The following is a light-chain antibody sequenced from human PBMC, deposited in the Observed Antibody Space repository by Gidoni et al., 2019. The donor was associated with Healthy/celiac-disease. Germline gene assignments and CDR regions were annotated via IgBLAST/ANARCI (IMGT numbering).Light chain of an antibody. CDR3: MQALQTPRT. CDR2: LGS. Sequence: EIVMTQSPLSLPVTPGEPASISCRSSQSLLHSNGYIYLDWYLQKPGQSPQLLIYLGSNRASGVPDRFSGSGSGTDFTLKISRVEAEDVGVYYCMQALQTPRTFGQGTKVEIK. CDR1: QSLLHSNGYIY. J-gene: IGKJ1*01. V-gene: IGKV2-28*01.